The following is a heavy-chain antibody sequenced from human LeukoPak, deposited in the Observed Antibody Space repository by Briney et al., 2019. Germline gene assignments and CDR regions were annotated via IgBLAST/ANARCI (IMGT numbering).Heavy chain of an antibody. J-gene: IGHJ3*02. CDR2: IYYSGST. CDR1: GGSISSYY. D-gene: IGHD2-2*01. Sequence: SETLSLTCTVSGGSISSYYWSWIRQPPGKGLEWIGYIYYSGSTNYNPSLKSRVTISVDTSKNQFSLKLSSVTAADTAVYCCARAGYCSSTSCYLFGAFDIWGQGTMVTVSS. V-gene: IGHV4-59*01. CDR3: ARAGYCSSTSCYLFGAFDI.